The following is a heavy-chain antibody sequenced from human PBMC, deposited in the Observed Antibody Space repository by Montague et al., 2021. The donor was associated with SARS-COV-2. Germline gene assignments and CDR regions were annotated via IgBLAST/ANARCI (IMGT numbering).Heavy chain of an antibody. CDR3: ASTYGGNLGYYYYYMAV. CDR2: IYYSGST. CDR1: GGSISSGGYY. V-gene: IGHV4-31*03. Sequence: TLSLTCTVSGGSISSGGYYWSWIRQPPGKGLEWIGYIYYSGSTYYNPSPKSRVTISVDTSKNQFSLKLSSVTAADTAVYYCASTYGGNLGYYYYYMAVGSNGTTVTVSS. J-gene: IGHJ6*03. D-gene: IGHD4-23*01.